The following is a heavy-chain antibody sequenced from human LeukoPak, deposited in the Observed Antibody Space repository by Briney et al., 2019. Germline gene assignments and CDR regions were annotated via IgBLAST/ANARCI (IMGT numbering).Heavy chain of an antibody. Sequence: ASVKVSCKASGYTFTGYYMHWVRQAPGQGLEWMGRINPNSGGTNYAQKFQGRVTMTRDTSIGTAYMELSRLRSDDTAVYYCARDGAYSGYDGYYYYYMDVWGKGTTVTVSS. V-gene: IGHV1-2*06. CDR3: ARDGAYSGYDGYYYYYMDV. D-gene: IGHD5-12*01. J-gene: IGHJ6*03. CDR1: GYTFTGYY. CDR2: INPNSGGT.